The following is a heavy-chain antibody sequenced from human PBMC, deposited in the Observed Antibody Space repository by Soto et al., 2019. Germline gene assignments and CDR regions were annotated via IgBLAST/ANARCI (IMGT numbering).Heavy chain of an antibody. D-gene: IGHD5-12*01. CDR3: AKGDNLGPKTGYAFDP. V-gene: IGHV6-1*01. J-gene: IGHJ5*02. CDR1: GDSVSSNTAS. CDR2: TYSRSKWYN. Sequence: SQTLSLTCAISGDSVSSNTASWNWVRQSPSRGLEWLGRTYSRSKWYNDYAVSVKSRIIINPDTSKNQFSLQLNSVTPEDTAVYYCAKGDNLGPKTGYAFDPWGQGILVTVPS.